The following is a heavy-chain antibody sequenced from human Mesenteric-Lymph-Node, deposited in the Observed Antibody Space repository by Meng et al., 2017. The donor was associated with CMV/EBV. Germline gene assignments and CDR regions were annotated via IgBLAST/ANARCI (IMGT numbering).Heavy chain of an antibody. CDR2: IWYDGSNK. D-gene: IGHD5-18*01. CDR3: GKAQDRGYSYGNVDY. CDR1: GFAFNYYG. Sequence: GESLKISCAASGFAFNYYGIHWVRQAPGKGLEWVGVIWYDGSNKYYADSVKGRFTISRDNSKNTVYLQMDSLRAEDTAVYYCGKAQDRGYSYGNVDYWGQGTPVTVSS. V-gene: IGHV3-33*06. J-gene: IGHJ4*02.